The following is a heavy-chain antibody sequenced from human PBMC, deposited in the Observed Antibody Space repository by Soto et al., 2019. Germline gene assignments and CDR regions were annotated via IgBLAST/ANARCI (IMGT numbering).Heavy chain of an antibody. D-gene: IGHD6-19*01. J-gene: IGHJ4*02. CDR1: GFTFSDYA. CDR2: VSHDGRNT. CDR3: AKGGRQWLVTAGLNY. V-gene: IGHV3-30*18. Sequence: VQLVESGGGVVQPGRSLRLSCAASGFTFSDYAMHWVRQAPGKGLEWVAVVSHDGRNTHYADSVKGRFTISRDSSKNTVYLEMTSLRAGDSAAEYCAKGGRQWLVTAGLNYWGQGALVTVSP.